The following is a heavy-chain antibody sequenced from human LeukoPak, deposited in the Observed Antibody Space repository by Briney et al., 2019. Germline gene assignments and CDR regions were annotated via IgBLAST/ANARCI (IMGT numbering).Heavy chain of an antibody. CDR3: ARRRRGYSYGYPGNWFDP. D-gene: IGHD5-18*01. Sequence: SETLSLTCAVYGGSFSGYYWSWLRQPPGKALEWIGEINHSGSTNYNPSLKSRVTISVDTYKNQFSLKLSSVTAADTAVYYCARRRRGYSYGYPGNWFDPWGEGTLVTVSS. CDR1: GGSFSGYY. J-gene: IGHJ5*02. CDR2: INHSGST. V-gene: IGHV4-34*01.